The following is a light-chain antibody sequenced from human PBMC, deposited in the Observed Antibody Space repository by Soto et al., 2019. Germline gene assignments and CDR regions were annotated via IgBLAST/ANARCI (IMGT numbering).Light chain of an antibody. CDR1: QSVGSNY. Sequence: MVSTHFPGTLSFSAGESSTLSGGAIQSVGSNYLAWYQQKPGQAPRLLIYGASTRAAGIPARFSGSGSGTDFTLTISSLEPEDFAVYYCQQRSNWPPITFGQGTRLEIK. V-gene: IGKV3-11*01. CDR2: GAS. CDR3: QQRSNWPPIT. J-gene: IGKJ5*01.